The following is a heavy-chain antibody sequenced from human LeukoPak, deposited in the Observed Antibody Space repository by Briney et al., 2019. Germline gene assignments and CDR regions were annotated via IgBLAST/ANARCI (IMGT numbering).Heavy chain of an antibody. CDR2: ISSSSSTI. V-gene: IGHV3-48*01. J-gene: IGHJ4*02. CDR1: GFTFSSHS. Sequence: GGSLRLSCAASGFTFSSHSMNWVRQAPGKGLEWVSYISSSSSTIYYADSVKGRFTISRDNAKSSLYLQMNSLRAEDTAVYYCARRDYSNYVADWGQGTLVTVSP. D-gene: IGHD4-11*01. CDR3: ARRDYSNYVAD.